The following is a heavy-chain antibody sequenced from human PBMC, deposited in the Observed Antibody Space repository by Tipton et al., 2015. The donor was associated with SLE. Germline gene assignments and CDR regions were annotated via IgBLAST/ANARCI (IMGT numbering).Heavy chain of an antibody. V-gene: IGHV4-39*01. Sequence: TLSLTCTVSGGSVSSGNYYWGWIRQPPGKGLEWIGSLYATGGSDYNPSLKSRLTMSLDTSKAQFSLRLTSVTAADTAVYYCARGSPTGTTRLDYWGRGTLVTVSS. J-gene: IGHJ4*02. CDR3: ARGSPTGTTRLDY. CDR2: LYATGGS. CDR1: GGSVSSGNYY. D-gene: IGHD1-7*01.